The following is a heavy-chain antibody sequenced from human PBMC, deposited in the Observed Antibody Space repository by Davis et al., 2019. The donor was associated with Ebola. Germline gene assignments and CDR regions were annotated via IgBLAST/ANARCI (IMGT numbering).Heavy chain of an antibody. CDR3: ARLRDTGSYFRAIEYFFDY. J-gene: IGHJ4*02. D-gene: IGHD1-26*01. Sequence: PGGSLRLSCKGSGSSFTTYWIGWVRQLPGKGLEWMGIIYPGDSDIRYSPSFQGQVTMSADKSISTAYLQWSSLKASDTAMYYCARLRDTGSYFRAIEYFFDYWGQGTLVTVSS. CDR2: IYPGDSDI. V-gene: IGHV5-51*01. CDR1: GSSFTTYW.